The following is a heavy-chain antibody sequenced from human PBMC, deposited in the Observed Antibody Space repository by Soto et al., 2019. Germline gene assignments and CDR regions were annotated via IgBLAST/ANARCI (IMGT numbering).Heavy chain of an antibody. CDR3: AKDKARFYGGWFDP. CDR1: GFTFDDYA. D-gene: IGHD3-10*01. CDR2: ISWNSGSI. J-gene: IGHJ5*02. Sequence: EVQLVESGGGLVQPGRSLRLSCAASGFTFDDYAMHWVRQAPGKGLEWVSGISWNSGSIGYADSVKGRFTISRDNAKNSLYLHMNSLRAEDTALYYCAKDKARFYGGWFDPWGQGTLVTVSS. V-gene: IGHV3-9*01.